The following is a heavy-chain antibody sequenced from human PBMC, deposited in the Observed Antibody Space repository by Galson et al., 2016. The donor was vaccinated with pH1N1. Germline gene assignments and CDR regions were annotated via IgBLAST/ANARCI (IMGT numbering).Heavy chain of an antibody. CDR2: INPKSGGT. CDR3: ARGLSGSSTGYSFGGFDY. D-gene: IGHD3-9*01. CDR1: GYTFSDYY. Sequence: SVKVSCKASGYTFSDYYIHWVRRAPGQGFEWMGWINPKSGGTKYAQHLQGRVTMTKDTSINTVYMEVSRLRSDDTAVYFCARGLSGSSTGYSFGGFDYWGQGSLVAVSS. J-gene: IGHJ4*02. V-gene: IGHV1-2*02.